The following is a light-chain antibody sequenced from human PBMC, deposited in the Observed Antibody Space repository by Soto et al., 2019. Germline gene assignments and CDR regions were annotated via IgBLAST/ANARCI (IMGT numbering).Light chain of an antibody. V-gene: IGKV1-5*03. J-gene: IGKJ1*01. CDR3: QQYNSYSQT. CDR2: KAS. Sequence: DIQMTQSPSTLSASVGARVPITCRASKSFSSGLAWYQQKPGKAPKLLIYKASSLESGVPSRFSGSGSGTEFTLTISSLQPDDFATYYCQQYNSYSQTFGQGTKVEIK. CDR1: KSFSSG.